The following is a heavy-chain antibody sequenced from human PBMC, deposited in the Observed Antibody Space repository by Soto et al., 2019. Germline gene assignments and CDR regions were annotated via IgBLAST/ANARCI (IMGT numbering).Heavy chain of an antibody. Sequence: GGSLRLSCAASGFTFSSYAMHWVRQAPGKGLEWVAVISYDGSNKYYADSVKGRFTISRDNSKNTLYLQMNSLRAEDTAVYYCARDGAYDSSGYYPLRWGQGTLVTVSS. J-gene: IGHJ4*02. CDR1: GFTFSSYA. CDR3: ARDGAYDSSGYYPLR. V-gene: IGHV3-30-3*01. CDR2: ISYDGSNK. D-gene: IGHD3-22*01.